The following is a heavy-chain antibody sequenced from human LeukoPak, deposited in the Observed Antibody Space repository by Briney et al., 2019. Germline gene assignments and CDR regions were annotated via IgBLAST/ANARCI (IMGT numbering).Heavy chain of an antibody. Sequence: SETLSLTCAVYGGSFSGYYWSWIRQPPGKGLEWIGEINHSGSTNYNPSLKSRVTISVDTSKNQFSLKLSSVTAADTAVYYCARHRRSNYYGSGSYTWFGPWGQGTLVTVSS. D-gene: IGHD3-10*01. CDR3: ARHRRSNYYGSGSYTWFGP. V-gene: IGHV4-34*01. CDR2: INHSGST. J-gene: IGHJ5*02. CDR1: GGSFSGYY.